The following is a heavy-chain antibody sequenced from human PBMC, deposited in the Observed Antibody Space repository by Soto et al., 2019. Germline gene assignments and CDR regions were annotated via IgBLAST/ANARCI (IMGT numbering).Heavy chain of an antibody. CDR3: AGKRFLEWLGDYMDV. J-gene: IGHJ6*03. Sequence: SVKVSCKASGYTFTSYDINWVRQATGQGLEWMGWMNPNSGNTGYAQKFQGRVTMTRNTSISTAYMELSSLRSEDTAVYYCAGKRFLEWLGDYMDVWGKGTTVTVSS. V-gene: IGHV1-8*01. CDR2: MNPNSGNT. D-gene: IGHD3-3*01. CDR1: GYTFTSYD.